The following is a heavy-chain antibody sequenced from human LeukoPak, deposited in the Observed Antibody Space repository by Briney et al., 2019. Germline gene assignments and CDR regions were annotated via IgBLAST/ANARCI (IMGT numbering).Heavy chain of an antibody. D-gene: IGHD2/OR15-2a*01. V-gene: IGHV4-28*06. CDR2: IYYSGST. CDR1: GYSISSSNW. CDR3: ARTPLRPSNNWFDP. J-gene: IGHJ5*02. Sequence: SETLSLTCTVSGYSISSSNWWGWIRQPPGKGLEWIGYIYYSGSTNYNPSLKSRVTMSVDTSKNQFSLKLSSVTALDTAVYYCARTPLRPSNNWFDPWGQGTLVTVSS.